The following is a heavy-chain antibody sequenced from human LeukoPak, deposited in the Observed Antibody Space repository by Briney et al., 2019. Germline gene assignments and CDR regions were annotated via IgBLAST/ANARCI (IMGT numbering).Heavy chain of an antibody. J-gene: IGHJ6*03. Sequence: ASVKASCKASGYTLSSYYMHWVRQAPGLGLELIGWISAYNGNTNYAQKLQGRVTMTTDTSTSTAYMELRSLRSDDTAVYYCARVPESDYYYYYMDVWGKGTTVTVSS. CDR3: ARVPESDYYYYYMDV. V-gene: IGHV1-18*04. CDR2: ISAYNGNT. D-gene: IGHD2/OR15-2a*01. CDR1: GYTLSSYY.